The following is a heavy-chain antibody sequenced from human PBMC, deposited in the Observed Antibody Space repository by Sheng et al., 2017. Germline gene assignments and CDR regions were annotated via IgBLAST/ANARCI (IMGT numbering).Heavy chain of an antibody. D-gene: IGHD5-18*01. Sequence: QVQLVESGGGLVQPGRSLRLSCVASGFAFSTYAMHWVRQAPGKGLEWVTVVSIDGTKNYYSDSAKGRFTISRDNSKNTVYLQMNRLRVDDTAVYFCAKGDTAMADYFFDHWGQGTLVSV. CDR3: AKGDTAMADYFFDH. J-gene: IGHJ4*02. CDR2: VSIDGTKN. V-gene: IGHV3-30*18. CDR1: GFAFSTYA.